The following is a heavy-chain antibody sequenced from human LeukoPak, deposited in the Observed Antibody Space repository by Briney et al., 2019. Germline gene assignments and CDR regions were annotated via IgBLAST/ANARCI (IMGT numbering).Heavy chain of an antibody. D-gene: IGHD3-10*01. Sequence: SETLSLTCTVSGDSISSGDYYWSWIRQPAGKGLEWIGRISSSGSTNYNPSLKSRVTMSVDTSKNQFSLKLSSVTAADTAVYYCARGVWGVVRGGTSTPNWFDPWGQGTLVTVSS. CDR2: ISSSGST. CDR1: GDSISSGDYY. CDR3: ARGVWGVVRGGTSTPNWFDP. V-gene: IGHV4-61*02. J-gene: IGHJ5*02.